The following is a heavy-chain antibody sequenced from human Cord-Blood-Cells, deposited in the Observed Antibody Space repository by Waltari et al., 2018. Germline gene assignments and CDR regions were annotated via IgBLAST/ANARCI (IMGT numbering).Heavy chain of an antibody. D-gene: IGHD5-18*01. CDR1: GFTFDDYA. CDR3: AKDRVPAMALNWFDP. Sequence: EVQLVESGGGLVQPGRSLRLSCAASGFTFDDYAMHWVRQAPGKGLEWVSGISWNSGSIGYADSVKGRFTISRDNAKNSLYLQMNSLRAEDTALYYCAKDRVPAMALNWFDPWGQGTLVTVSS. V-gene: IGHV3-9*01. J-gene: IGHJ5*02. CDR2: ISWNSGSI.